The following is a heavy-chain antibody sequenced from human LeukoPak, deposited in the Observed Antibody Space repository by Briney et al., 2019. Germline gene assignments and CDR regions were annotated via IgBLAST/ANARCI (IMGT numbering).Heavy chain of an antibody. CDR1: GYTFTGYY. Sequence: ASVKISCKASGYTFTGYYMHWVRQAPGQGLEWMGWISAYNGHTNYAQKIQGRVTMTTDTSTRTAYMELRSLRSDDTAVYYCARRQLVLRTNDYWGQGTLVTVSS. V-gene: IGHV1-18*04. J-gene: IGHJ4*02. D-gene: IGHD6-13*01. CDR3: ARRQLVLRTNDY. CDR2: ISAYNGHT.